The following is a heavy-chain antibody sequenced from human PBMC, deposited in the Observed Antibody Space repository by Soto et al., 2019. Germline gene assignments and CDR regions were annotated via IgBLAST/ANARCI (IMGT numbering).Heavy chain of an antibody. J-gene: IGHJ4*02. V-gene: IGHV3-30-3*01. CDR3: ARGVFYYYGSSGYSPDY. D-gene: IGHD3-22*01. Sequence: QVQLVESGGGVVQPGRSLRLSCEGSGFTSSSYVMHWVRQAPGKGLEWVALISFDGSKKNYADYVKGRFTISRDNSKNMMYLQMNSLRPEDTAVYYCARGVFYYYGSSGYSPDYWGQGTLVTVSS. CDR1: GFTSSSYV. CDR2: ISFDGSKK.